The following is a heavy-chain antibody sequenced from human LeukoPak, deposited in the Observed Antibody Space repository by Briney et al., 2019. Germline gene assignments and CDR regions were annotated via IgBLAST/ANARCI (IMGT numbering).Heavy chain of an antibody. Sequence: GGSLRLSCAASGFTFSSYAMSWVRQAPGKGLEWVSAISSSGGSTYYADSVKGRFTISRDNSKNTLYLQMNSLRAEDTAVYYCARLQATVTSNWFDPWGQGTLVTVSS. V-gene: IGHV3-23*01. J-gene: IGHJ5*02. D-gene: IGHD4-17*01. CDR1: GFTFSSYA. CDR2: ISSSGGST. CDR3: ARLQATVTSNWFDP.